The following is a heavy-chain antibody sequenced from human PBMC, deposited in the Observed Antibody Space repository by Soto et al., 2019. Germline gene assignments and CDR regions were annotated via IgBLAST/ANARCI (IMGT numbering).Heavy chain of an antibody. CDR1: GFTFDDYA. CDR3: AKGVALGYCTSTSCHYYYMDV. CDR2: ISWNSGSI. J-gene: IGHJ6*03. D-gene: IGHD2-2*03. Sequence: EVQLVESGGGLVQPGRSLRLSCSASGFTFDDYAMHWVRQAPGKGLEWVSGISWNSGSIAYADSVKGRFTISRDNAKNSLYLQMNSLRAEDTALYYCAKGVALGYCTSTSCHYYYMDVWGKGTTVTVSS. V-gene: IGHV3-9*01.